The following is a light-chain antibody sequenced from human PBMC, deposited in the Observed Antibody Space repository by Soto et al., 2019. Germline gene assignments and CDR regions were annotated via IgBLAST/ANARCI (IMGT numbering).Light chain of an antibody. J-gene: IGLJ2*01. CDR2: NSD. CDR3: AAWDDSLIGPV. V-gene: IGLV1-44*01. Sequence: QSVLTQPPSASGTPGQRGTIFCYGTSSNIGSNSVSWYYHLPGTAPKLLIYNSDQRPSGVPDRFSGSKSDTSASLAISGLQSEDEADYYCAAWDDSLIGPVFGGGTKVTVL. CDR1: SSNIGSNS.